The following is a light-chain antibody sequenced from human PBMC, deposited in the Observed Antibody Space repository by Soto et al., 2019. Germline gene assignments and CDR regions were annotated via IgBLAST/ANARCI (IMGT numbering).Light chain of an antibody. CDR1: QGIDTS. V-gene: IGKV1-9*01. CDR2: AAS. J-gene: IGKJ5*01. Sequence: ILLTQSPSSLSASVGDRVTITCRASQGIDTSLAWYQQKPGKAPKLLIYAASNFQSGVPSRFSGSGSGTHFPLTISSLQPEDFATYYCQQLHGYPITFGQGTRLEIK. CDR3: QQLHGYPIT.